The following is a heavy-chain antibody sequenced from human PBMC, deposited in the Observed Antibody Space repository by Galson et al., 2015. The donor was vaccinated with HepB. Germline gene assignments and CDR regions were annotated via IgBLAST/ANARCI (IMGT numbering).Heavy chain of an antibody. V-gene: IGHV3-21*01. CDR2: ISSSSSYI. Sequence: SLRLSCAASGFTFSSYSMNWVRQAPGKGLEWVSSISSSSSYIYYADSVKGRFTISRDNAKNSLYLQMNSLRAEDTAVYYCARGGTRGYYYYGMDVWGQGTTVTVSS. CDR3: ARGGTRGYYYYGMDV. CDR1: GFTFSSYS. D-gene: IGHD3/OR15-3a*01. J-gene: IGHJ6*02.